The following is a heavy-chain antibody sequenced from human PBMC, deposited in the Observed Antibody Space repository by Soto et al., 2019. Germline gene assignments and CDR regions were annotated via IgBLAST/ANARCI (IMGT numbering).Heavy chain of an antibody. J-gene: IGHJ4*02. CDR1: GGSITSSSYY. Sequence: SETLSLTCTVSGGSITSSSYYWGWIRQPPGKGLECVGNIYFDGNTYYNPSLKSRVTISMDTSKNQVSLRLSSVTAADTAVYYCVRSSIAPRLFMYPFDYWGQGTLVTVSS. CDR2: IYFDGNT. D-gene: IGHD6-6*01. CDR3: VRSSIAPRLFMYPFDY. V-gene: IGHV4-39*01.